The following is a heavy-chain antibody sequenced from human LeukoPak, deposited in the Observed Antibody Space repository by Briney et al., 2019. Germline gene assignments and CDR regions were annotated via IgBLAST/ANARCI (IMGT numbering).Heavy chain of an antibody. J-gene: IGHJ4*02. CDR3: ARGGRGYSFNY. V-gene: IGHV1-2*02. CDR2: MNPNSGGT. CDR1: GYTFTSYD. Sequence: ASVKVSCKASGYTFTSYDINWVRQATGQGLEWMGWMNPNSGGTNYAQKFQGRVTMTRDTSISTAYMELSRLRSDDTAVYYCARGGRGYSFNYWGQGTLVTVSS. D-gene: IGHD5-12*01.